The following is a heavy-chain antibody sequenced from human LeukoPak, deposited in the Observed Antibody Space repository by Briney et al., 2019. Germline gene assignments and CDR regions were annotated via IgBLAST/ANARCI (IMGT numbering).Heavy chain of an antibody. V-gene: IGHV3-48*04. CDR1: GFTFSSYS. D-gene: IGHD5-12*01. Sequence: PGGSLRLSCAASGFTFSSYSMNWVRQAPGKGLEWVSYINGDTTSIYYADSVKGRFTISRDNAKNTLYLQMNSLRAEDTAVYYCASTYSGYMGYWGQGTLVTVSS. J-gene: IGHJ4*02. CDR3: ASTYSGYMGY. CDR2: INGDTTSI.